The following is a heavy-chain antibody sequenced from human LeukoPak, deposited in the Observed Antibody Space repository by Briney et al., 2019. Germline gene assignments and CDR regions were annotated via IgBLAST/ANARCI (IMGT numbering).Heavy chain of an antibody. CDR1: GFTFSSYA. Sequence: GGSLRLSCAASGFTFSSYAMSWVRQAPGKGLEWVSAISGSGGSTYYADSVKGRFTISRDNSKNTLYLQMNSLRAEDTAVYYCAKSSYYDSSGYYREYYFDYWGRGTLVTVSS. D-gene: IGHD3-22*01. CDR2: ISGSGGST. V-gene: IGHV3-23*01. CDR3: AKSSYYDSSGYYREYYFDY. J-gene: IGHJ4*02.